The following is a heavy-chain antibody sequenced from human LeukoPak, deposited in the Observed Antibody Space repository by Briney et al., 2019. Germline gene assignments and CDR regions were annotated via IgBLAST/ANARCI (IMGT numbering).Heavy chain of an antibody. CDR3: ARWPYYYSGMDV. CDR2: IDPSDSYT. CDR1: GYSFTSYW. V-gene: IGHV5-10-1*01. Sequence: GESFKISCKGSGYSFTSYWISWVRQMPGKGLEWMGRIDPSDSYTNYSPSFQGRVTISADKSISTAYLQWSSLKASDTAMYYCARWPYYYSGMDVWGQGTTGSVSS. J-gene: IGHJ6*02.